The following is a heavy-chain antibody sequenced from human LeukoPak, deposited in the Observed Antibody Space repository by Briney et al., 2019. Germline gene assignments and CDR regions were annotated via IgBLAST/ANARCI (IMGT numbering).Heavy chain of an antibody. CDR1: GGSISSYY. CDR2: IYYSGST. Sequence: SETLSLTCTVSGGSISSYYWSWIRQPPGKGLEWIGYIYYSGSTNYNPSLKSRVTISVDKSKNQFSLKLSSVTAADTAVYYCARRQYYYDSSGYHTHAFDIWGQGTMVTVSS. CDR3: ARRQYYYDSSGYHTHAFDI. D-gene: IGHD3-22*01. V-gene: IGHV4-59*08. J-gene: IGHJ3*02.